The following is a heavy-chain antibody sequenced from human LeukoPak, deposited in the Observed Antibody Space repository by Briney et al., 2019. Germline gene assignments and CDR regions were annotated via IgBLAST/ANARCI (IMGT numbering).Heavy chain of an antibody. CDR1: GYTFTSYY. J-gene: IGHJ3*02. V-gene: IGHV1-46*01. Sequence: ASVKVSCKASGYTFTSYYMHWVRQAPGQGLEWMGIINPSGGSTSYAQKFQGRVTMTRDTSTRTVYMELSSLRSEDTAVYDCARPSRDGYNYDAFDIWGQGTMVTVSS. CDR2: INPSGGST. CDR3: ARPSRDGYNYDAFDI. D-gene: IGHD5-24*01.